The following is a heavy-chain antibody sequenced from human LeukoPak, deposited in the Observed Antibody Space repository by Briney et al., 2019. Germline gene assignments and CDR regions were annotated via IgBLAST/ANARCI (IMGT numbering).Heavy chain of an antibody. CDR2: ISYDGSNK. CDR3: ARDMAPGGGPGDY. J-gene: IGHJ4*02. D-gene: IGHD3-10*01. Sequence: PGRSLRLSCAASGFTLSRYAINWVRQAPGKGLEWVAVISYDGSNKYYADSVKGRFTISRDNSKNTLWLQMNSLRSEDTAVYYCARDMAPGGGPGDYWGQGTLVTVSS. V-gene: IGHV3-30-3*01. CDR1: GFTLSRYA.